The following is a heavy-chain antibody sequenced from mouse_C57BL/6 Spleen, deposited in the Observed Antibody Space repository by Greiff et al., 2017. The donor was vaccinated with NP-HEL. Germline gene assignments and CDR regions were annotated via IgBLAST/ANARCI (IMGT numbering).Heavy chain of an antibody. CDR2: IWSGGST. D-gene: IGHD2-5*01. Sequence: QVQLQQSGPGLVQPSQSLSITCTVSGFSLTSYGVHWVRQSPGKGLEWLGVIWSGGSTDSNAAFISRLSISKDNSKSQVFFKMNSLQADDTAIYYCARREGYSNSLYAMDYWGQGTSVTVSS. CDR3: ARREGYSNSLYAMDY. CDR1: GFSLTSYG. J-gene: IGHJ4*01. V-gene: IGHV2-2*01.